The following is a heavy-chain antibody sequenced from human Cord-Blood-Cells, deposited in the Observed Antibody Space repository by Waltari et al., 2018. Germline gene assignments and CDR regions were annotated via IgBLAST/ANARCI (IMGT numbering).Heavy chain of an antibody. Sequence: QVQLQESGPGLVKPSQTLSLTCTVSGGSISSGGYYWSWIRQHPGKGLEWIGYIYYSGSTYYNPSLKGRVTISVDTSKNQFSLKLSSVTAADTAVYYCARDRYSYGYFDYWGQGTLVTVSS. J-gene: IGHJ4*02. D-gene: IGHD5-18*01. CDR1: GGSISSGGYY. V-gene: IGHV4-31*03. CDR3: ARDRYSYGYFDY. CDR2: IYYSGST.